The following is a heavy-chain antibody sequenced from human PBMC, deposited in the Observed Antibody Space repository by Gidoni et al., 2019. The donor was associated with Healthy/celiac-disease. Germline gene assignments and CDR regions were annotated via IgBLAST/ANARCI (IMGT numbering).Heavy chain of an antibody. CDR2: ISYDGSNK. CDR1: GFPFSSYA. CDR3: ARAPPSEYYFDY. V-gene: IGHV3-30-3*01. J-gene: IGHJ4*02. Sequence: QVQLVESGGGVVQPGRSLRLSCAASGFPFSSYAMHWVRQAPGKGLEWVAVISYDGSNKYYAYSVKGRFTISRDNSKNTLYLQMNSLRAEDTAVYYCARAPPSEYYFDYWGQGTLVTVSS.